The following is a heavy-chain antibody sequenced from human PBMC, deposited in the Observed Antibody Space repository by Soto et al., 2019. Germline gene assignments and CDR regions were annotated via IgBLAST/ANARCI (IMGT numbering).Heavy chain of an antibody. V-gene: IGHV4-59*01. CDR1: GGSISSYY. CDR3: ARVANYDLIYYYYYYMDV. CDR2: IYYSGST. J-gene: IGHJ6*03. D-gene: IGHD3-3*01. Sequence: SETLSLTCTVSGGSISSYYWSWIRQPPGKGLEWIGYIYYSGSTNYNPSLKSRVTISVDTSKNQFSLKLSSVTAADTAVYYCARVANYDLIYYYYYYMDVWGKGTTVTVSS.